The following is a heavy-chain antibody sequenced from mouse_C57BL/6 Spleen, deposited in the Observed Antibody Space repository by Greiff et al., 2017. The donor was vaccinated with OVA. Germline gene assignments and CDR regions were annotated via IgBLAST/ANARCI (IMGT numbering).Heavy chain of an antibody. CDR3: ARDGEAGTSFDY. J-gene: IGHJ2*01. CDR1: GFTFSDYY. V-gene: IGHV5-16*01. D-gene: IGHD4-1*01. CDR2: INYDGSST. Sequence: EVKVVESEGGLVQPGSSMKLSCTASGFTFSDYYMAWVRQVPEKGLEWVANINYDGSSTYYLDSLKSRFIISRDNAKNILYLQMSSLKSEDTATYYCARDGEAGTSFDYWGQGTTLTVSS.